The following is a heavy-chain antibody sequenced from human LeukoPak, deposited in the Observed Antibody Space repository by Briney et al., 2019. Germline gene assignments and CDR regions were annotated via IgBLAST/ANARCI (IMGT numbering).Heavy chain of an antibody. D-gene: IGHD4-17*01. CDR3: AKAWRAYGDYHTFDI. CDR1: GFTFSSYG. CDR2: ILYDGSNK. Sequence: PGRSRRLSCVASGFTFSSYGMHWVRQAPGKGLEWVAVILYDGSNKYNADSVKGRFTISRDTSKNTLYLQMSSLRAEDTAVYYCAKAWRAYGDYHTFDIWGLGTMVTVSS. J-gene: IGHJ3*02. V-gene: IGHV3-30*18.